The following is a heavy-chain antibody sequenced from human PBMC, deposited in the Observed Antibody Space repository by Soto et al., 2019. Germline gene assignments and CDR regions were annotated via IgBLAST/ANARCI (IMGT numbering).Heavy chain of an antibody. J-gene: IGHJ1*01. D-gene: IGHD3-16*01. CDR1: GFTVSSNY. CDR3: ARAPGPYVQYFQH. CDR2: IYSGGST. V-gene: IGHV3-66*01. Sequence: GGSLRLSCAASGFTVSSNYISWVRQAPGKGLEWVSVIYSGGSTYYADSVKGRFTISRDNSKNTLYLQMNSLRAEDTAVYYCARAPGPYVQYFQHWGQGTLVTVSS.